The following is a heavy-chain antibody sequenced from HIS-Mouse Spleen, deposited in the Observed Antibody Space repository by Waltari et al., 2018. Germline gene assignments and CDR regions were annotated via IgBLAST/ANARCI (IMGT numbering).Heavy chain of an antibody. D-gene: IGHD5-12*01. J-gene: IGHJ3*02. V-gene: IGHV1-2*02. Sequence: QVQLVQSGAEVKKPGASVKVSCKASGYTFTGYYMHWVRKAPGQGLEWMGWSNPNSGCTNYAQNYQCRVTMTRDTSISTAYMALSRLRSDDTAVYYCARNPLWIFAFDIWGQGTMVTFSS. CDR3: ARNPLWIFAFDI. CDR2: SNPNSGCT. CDR1: GYTFTGYY.